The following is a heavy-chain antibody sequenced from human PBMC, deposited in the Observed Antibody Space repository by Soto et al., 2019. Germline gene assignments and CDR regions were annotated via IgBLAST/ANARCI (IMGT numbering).Heavy chain of an antibody. CDR3: ARSPGQLERQWASHWFDP. CDR1: GGSISSGGYS. Sequence: PSETLSLTCAVSGGSISSGGYSWSWIRQPPGKGLEWIGYIYYSGSTNYNPSLKSRVTISVDTSKNQFSLKLSSVTAADTAVYYCARSPGQLERQWASHWFDPWGQGTLVTVSS. CDR2: IYYSGST. V-gene: IGHV4-61*08. D-gene: IGHD1-1*01. J-gene: IGHJ5*02.